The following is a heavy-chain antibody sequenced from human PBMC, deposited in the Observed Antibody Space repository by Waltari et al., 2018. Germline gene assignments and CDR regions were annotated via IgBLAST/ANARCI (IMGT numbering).Heavy chain of an antibody. CDR2: ISYGGSNK. CDR1: GFPFRNYG. CDR3: AKDDGGIGGYSYNWRLLGLDY. J-gene: IGHJ4*02. V-gene: IGHV3-30*18. D-gene: IGHD2-15*01. Sequence: QVQLVESGGGVVQPGRSLRLSCAASGFPFRNYGMHWVRPAPGKGLEWVAIISYGGSNKSYADSVKGRFTISRDNSKNTLYLQMSSLRVEDTALYYCAKDDGGIGGYSYNWRLLGLDYWGQGTLVTVSS.